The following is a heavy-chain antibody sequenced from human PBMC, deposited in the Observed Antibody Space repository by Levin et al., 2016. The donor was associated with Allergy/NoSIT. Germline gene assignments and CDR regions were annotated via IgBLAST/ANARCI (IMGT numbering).Heavy chain of an antibody. Sequence: WIRQPPGKGLEWVAVIWYDGSNKYYADSVKGRFTISRDNSKNTLYLQMNSLRAEDTAVYYCARRKVWIAAAVVRYYGMDVWGQGTTVTVSS. J-gene: IGHJ6*02. V-gene: IGHV3-33*01. D-gene: IGHD6-13*01. CDR2: IWYDGSNK. CDR3: ARRKVWIAAAVVRYYGMDV.